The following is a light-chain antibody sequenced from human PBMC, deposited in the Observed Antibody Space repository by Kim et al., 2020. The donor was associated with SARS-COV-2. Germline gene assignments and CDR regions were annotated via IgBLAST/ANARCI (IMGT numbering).Light chain of an antibody. Sequence: TEGERTTLSCRASQTVSSTYLAWYQQRHGQAPRLIIYGDSNRATGIPDRFSGSGFGTDFTLTISRLEPEDFAVYYCQQYGSSPWTFGQGTKVDIK. CDR3: QQYGSSPWT. J-gene: IGKJ1*01. V-gene: IGKV3-20*01. CDR1: QTVSSTY. CDR2: GDS.